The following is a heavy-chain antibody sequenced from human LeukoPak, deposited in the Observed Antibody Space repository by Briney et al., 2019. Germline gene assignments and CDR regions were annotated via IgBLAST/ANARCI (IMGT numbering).Heavy chain of an antibody. V-gene: IGHV1-46*01. Sequence: ASVKVSCTASGYTFTGYYMHWVRQAPGQGLEWMGIINPSGGSTSYAQKFQGRVTMTRDTSTSTVYMELSSLRSEDTAVYYCARSHFWSAYAFDIWGQGTMVTVSS. J-gene: IGHJ3*02. CDR1: GYTFTGYY. CDR2: INPSGGST. D-gene: IGHD3-3*02. CDR3: ARSHFWSAYAFDI.